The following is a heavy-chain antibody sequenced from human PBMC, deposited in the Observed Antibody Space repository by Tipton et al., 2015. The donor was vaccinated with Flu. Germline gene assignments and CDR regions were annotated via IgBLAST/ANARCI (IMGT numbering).Heavy chain of an antibody. V-gene: IGHV4-38-2*01. D-gene: IGHD3-10*01. CDR3: ARGWFGEGFDF. Sequence: TLSLTYAVSGYSISRAYYWAWIRQPPGKGPEWIGSIYHSGNTYYSPSLQSRVTLSVDTSKNQFSLKMNSVTAADTAVYYCARGWFGEGFDFWGQGTLVAVSS. CDR2: IYHSGNT. CDR1: GYSISRAYY. J-gene: IGHJ4*02.